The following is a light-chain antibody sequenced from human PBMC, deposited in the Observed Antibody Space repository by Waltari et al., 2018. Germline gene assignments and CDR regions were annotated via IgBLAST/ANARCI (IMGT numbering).Light chain of an antibody. Sequence: DIQMTQSPSTLSTSVGDRVSITCRASQSIDSWLVWYQQQPGKAPKLLIYKASSLESGVPSRFSGSGSGTEFTLTISSLQPDDSATYYCQQYKSYPFTFGQGTKLEIK. V-gene: IGKV1-5*03. J-gene: IGKJ2*01. CDR3: QQYKSYPFT. CDR1: QSIDSW. CDR2: KAS.